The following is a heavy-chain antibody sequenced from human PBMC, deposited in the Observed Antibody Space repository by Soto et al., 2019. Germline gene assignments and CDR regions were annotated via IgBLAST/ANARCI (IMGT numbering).Heavy chain of an antibody. CDR2: ISYDGSNK. D-gene: IGHD2-2*02. CDR3: AKDLMVVPAAIQAYYYGMDV. V-gene: IGHV3-30*18. Sequence: PGGSLRLSCAASGFTFSSYGMHWVRQAPGKGLEWVAVISYDGSNKYYADSVKGRFTISRDNSKNTLYLQMNSLRAEDTAVYYCAKDLMVVPAAIQAYYYGMDVWGQGTTVTVSS. J-gene: IGHJ6*02. CDR1: GFTFSSYG.